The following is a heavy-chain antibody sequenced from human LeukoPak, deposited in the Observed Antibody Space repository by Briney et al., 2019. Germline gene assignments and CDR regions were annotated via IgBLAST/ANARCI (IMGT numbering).Heavy chain of an antibody. CDR2: ISSSSSYI. CDR1: GFSFSTYS. J-gene: IGHJ4*02. Sequence: GGSLRLPCAASGFSFSTYSMNWVRQAPGKGLEWVSSISSSSSYINYADSVRGRFTISRDNAKNSLYLQMNSLRAGDTAVYYCARTIEMATISYFDYWGQGTLVTVSS. D-gene: IGHD5-24*01. CDR3: ARTIEMATISYFDY. V-gene: IGHV3-21*01.